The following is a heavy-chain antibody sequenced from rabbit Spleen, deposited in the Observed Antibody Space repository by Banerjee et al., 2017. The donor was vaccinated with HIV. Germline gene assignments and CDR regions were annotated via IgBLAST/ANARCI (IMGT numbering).Heavy chain of an antibody. V-gene: IGHV1S40*01. CDR3: ARDLPDVIGWNFGW. CDR1: GFSFSSSDY. CDR2: IAGSSSGFT. Sequence: QQLVESGGGLVQPGASLTLTCKASGFSFSSSDYMCWVRQAPGKGLEWISCIAGSSSGFTYSATWAKGRFTCSKTSSTTVTLQVTRLTAADTATYFCARDLPDVIGWNFGWWGPGTLVT. J-gene: IGHJ6*01. D-gene: IGHD4-1*01.